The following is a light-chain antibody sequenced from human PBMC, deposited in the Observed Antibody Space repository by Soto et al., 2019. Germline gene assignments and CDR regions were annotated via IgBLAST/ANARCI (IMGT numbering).Light chain of an antibody. V-gene: IGKV3-20*01. CDR1: QSVSSTS. Sequence: EIVLTQSPGTLSLSPGERVALSCRASQSVSSTSIAWYQQKPGQAPRLLIYDSSSRATDIPDRFSGSGSGTDFNLTISRLEPEDFAVYYWQQYGGSPPKYTFGQGTKLEI. J-gene: IGKJ2*01. CDR3: QQYGGSPPKYT. CDR2: DSS.